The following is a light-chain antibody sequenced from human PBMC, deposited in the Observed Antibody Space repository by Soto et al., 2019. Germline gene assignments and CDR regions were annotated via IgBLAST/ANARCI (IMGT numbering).Light chain of an antibody. V-gene: IGLV2-14*01. CDR2: DVT. Sequence: QSALTQPASVSGSPGQSITISCTGTSSDVGGYDYVSWYQQHPGEAPRLMIYDVTNRPSGVSNRFSGSKSGNTASLTISGLPAEGAADYYCSSYTSSVSVLFGGGTKLTVL. J-gene: IGLJ2*01. CDR1: SSDVGGYDY. CDR3: SSYTSSVSVL.